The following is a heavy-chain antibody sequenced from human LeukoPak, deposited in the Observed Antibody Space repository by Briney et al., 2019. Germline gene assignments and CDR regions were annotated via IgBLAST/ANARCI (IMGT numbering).Heavy chain of an antibody. CDR1: GCTFTGYY. J-gene: IGHJ6*02. Sequence: ASVKVSCKASGCTFTGYYMHWVRQAPGQGLEWMGWINPNSGGTNYAQKFQGRVTMTRDTSISTAYMELSRLRSDDTAVYYCARDLWFGELYYGMDVWGQGTTVTVSS. CDR3: ARDLWFGELYYGMDV. V-gene: IGHV1-2*02. CDR2: INPNSGGT. D-gene: IGHD3-10*01.